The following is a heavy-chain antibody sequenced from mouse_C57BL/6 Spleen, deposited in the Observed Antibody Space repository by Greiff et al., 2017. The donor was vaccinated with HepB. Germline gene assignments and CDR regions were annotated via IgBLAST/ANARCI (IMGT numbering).Heavy chain of an antibody. CDR1: GFNIKDDY. CDR3: TTLTLTTVVATGY. CDR2: IDPENGDT. Sequence: EVKLQESGAELVRPGASVKLSCTASGFNIKDDYMHWVKQRPEQGLEWIGWIDPENGDTEYASKFQGKATITADTSSNTAYLQLSSLTSEDTAVYYCTTLTLTTVVATGYWGQGTTLTVSS. V-gene: IGHV14-4*01. D-gene: IGHD1-1*01. J-gene: IGHJ2*01.